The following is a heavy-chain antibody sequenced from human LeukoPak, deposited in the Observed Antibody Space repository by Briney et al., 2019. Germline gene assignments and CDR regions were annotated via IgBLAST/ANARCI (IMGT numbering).Heavy chain of an antibody. CDR2: INHSGST. CDR3: ARWRVSTIFGPKYYFDY. Sequence: SETLSLTCTVSGGSISSYYWSWIRQPPGKGLEWIGEINHSGSTNYNPSLKSRVTISVDTSKNQFSLKLSSVTAADTAVYYCARWRVSTIFGPKYYFDYWGQGTLVTVSS. V-gene: IGHV4-34*01. J-gene: IGHJ4*02. D-gene: IGHD3-3*01. CDR1: GGSISSYY.